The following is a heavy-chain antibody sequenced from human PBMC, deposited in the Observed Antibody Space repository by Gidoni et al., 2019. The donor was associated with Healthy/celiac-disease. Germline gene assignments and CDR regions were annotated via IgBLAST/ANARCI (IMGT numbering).Heavy chain of an antibody. J-gene: IGHJ4*02. D-gene: IGHD7-27*01. CDR3: AKTEAGNWDPYYFDY. CDR2: IRGSGGST. CDR1: GFTFSSYA. Sequence: EVQLLESGGGLVQPGGSLRLSCAASGFTFSSYAMSWVRQAPGRGLEVVSAIRGSGGSTYYADSVKGRFTISRDNSKNTLYLQMNSLRSEDTAVYYCAKTEAGNWDPYYFDYWGQGTLVTVSS. V-gene: IGHV3-23*01.